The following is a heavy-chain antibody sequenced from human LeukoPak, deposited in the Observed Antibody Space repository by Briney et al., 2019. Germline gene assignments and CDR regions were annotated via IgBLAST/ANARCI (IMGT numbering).Heavy chain of an antibody. CDR2: IYTSGST. V-gene: IGHV4-4*07. J-gene: IGHJ3*02. D-gene: IGHD2-8*01. CDR3: AREGDIVLMVYATTDAFDI. CDR1: GGSISSYY. Sequence: KPSETLSLTCTVSGGSISSYYWSWLRQPAGKGLEWVGRIYTSGSTNYSPSLKSRVTMSVDTSKNQFSLKLSSVTAADTAVYFCAREGDIVLMVYATTDAFDIWGQGTMVTVSS.